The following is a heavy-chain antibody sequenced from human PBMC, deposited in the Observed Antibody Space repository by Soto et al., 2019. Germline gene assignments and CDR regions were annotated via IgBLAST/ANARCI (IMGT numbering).Heavy chain of an antibody. V-gene: IGHV4-30-4*01. Sequence: PSETLSLTCTVSGGSISSGDYYWSWIRQPPGKGLEWIGYIYYSGSTYYNPSLKSRVTISVDTSKNQFSLKLSSVTAADTAVYYCATYDSGGKFDFWGQGTLVTVSS. CDR1: GGSISSGDYY. CDR2: IYYSGST. D-gene: IGHD3-22*01. J-gene: IGHJ4*02. CDR3: ATYDSGGKFDF.